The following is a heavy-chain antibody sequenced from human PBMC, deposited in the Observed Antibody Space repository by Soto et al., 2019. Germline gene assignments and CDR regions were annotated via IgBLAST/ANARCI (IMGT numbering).Heavy chain of an antibody. D-gene: IGHD2-2*02. CDR3: ARVYCSSTSCYKKYNWFDP. CDR1: VDSVSSNSAA. Sequence: QTLSLTCAISVDSVSSNSAAWNWIRQSPSRGLEWLGRTYYRSKWYNDYAVSVKSRITINPDTSKNQFSLQLNSVTPEDTAVYYCARVYCSSTSCYKKYNWFDPWGQGTLVTVSS. CDR2: TYYRSKWYN. V-gene: IGHV6-1*01. J-gene: IGHJ5*02.